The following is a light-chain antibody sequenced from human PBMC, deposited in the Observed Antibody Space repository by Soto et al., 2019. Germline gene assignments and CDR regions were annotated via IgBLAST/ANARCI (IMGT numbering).Light chain of an antibody. V-gene: IGKV3-15*01. CDR2: GAS. Sequence: EIVMTQSPATLSVSPGERATLPCRASQSVSSNLAWYQQKSGQAPRLLIYGASTRATGIPARFSGSGSGTDFTLTISSLQSEDFAVYYCQQYNTWPLTFGGGTKVK. CDR3: QQYNTWPLT. CDR1: QSVSSN. J-gene: IGKJ4*01.